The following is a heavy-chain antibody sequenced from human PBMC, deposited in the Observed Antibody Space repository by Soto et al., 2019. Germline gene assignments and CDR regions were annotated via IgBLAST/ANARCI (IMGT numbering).Heavy chain of an antibody. CDR2: ISRSGNST. J-gene: IGHJ4*02. Sequence: EVQVLESGGGLAQPGRSLRLSFAVSGLSFSSYAMTWVRQSPGKGLEWVSSISRSGNSTYSADSVRGRFTISRDNSKNTLYLQMNSLRAEDTAVYYCAKDAKILDWLPTSYYFDFWGQGTLVTVSS. V-gene: IGHV3-23*01. CDR1: GLSFSSYA. CDR3: AKDAKILDWLPTSYYFDF. D-gene: IGHD3-9*01.